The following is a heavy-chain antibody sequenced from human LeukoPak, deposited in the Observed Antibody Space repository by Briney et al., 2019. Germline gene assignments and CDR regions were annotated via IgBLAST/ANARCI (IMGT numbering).Heavy chain of an antibody. Sequence: ASVKVSCNASGYTFTSYGISWVRQAPGQGLEWMGWISAYNGNTNYAQKLQGRVTMTTDTSTSTDYMELRSLRSDDTAVYYCARNTQPYDYWGQGTLVTVSS. V-gene: IGHV1-18*01. CDR2: ISAYNGNT. J-gene: IGHJ4*02. D-gene: IGHD2-2*02. CDR3: ARNTQPYDY. CDR1: GYTFTSYG.